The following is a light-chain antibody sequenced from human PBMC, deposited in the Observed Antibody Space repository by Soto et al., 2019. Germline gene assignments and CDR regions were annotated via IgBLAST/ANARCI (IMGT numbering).Light chain of an antibody. CDR1: SSNIGPNYD. CDR3: QSYDITQSGFV. Sequence: QSVLAQPPSVSGAPGQRVTISCTGSSSNIGPNYDVHWYQQLPGAAPKLLIYGNNNRPSGVPDRFSGSKSDTSASLAITGLQAEDEADYYRQSYDITQSGFVFGSGTKATVL. V-gene: IGLV1-40*01. CDR2: GNN. J-gene: IGLJ1*01.